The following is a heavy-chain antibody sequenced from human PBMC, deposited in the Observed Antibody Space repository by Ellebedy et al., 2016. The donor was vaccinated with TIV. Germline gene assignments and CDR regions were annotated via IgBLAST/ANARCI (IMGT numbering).Heavy chain of an antibody. Sequence: SETLSLTXTVSGGSISNYYWSWIRQPPGGALEWIGYVFHTGRTTSNPSLKSRVTMSVDTSKNQFSLKLSSVTATDTAVYYCARVSYGTGFGVDYYYYYGMDVWGQGTTVTVSS. CDR3: ARVSYGTGFGVDYYYYYGMDV. J-gene: IGHJ6*02. CDR1: GGSISNYY. CDR2: VFHTGRT. D-gene: IGHD6-19*01. V-gene: IGHV4-59*01.